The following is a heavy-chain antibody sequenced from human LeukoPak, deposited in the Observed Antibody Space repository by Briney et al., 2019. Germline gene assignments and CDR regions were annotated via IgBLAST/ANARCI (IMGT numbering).Heavy chain of an antibody. J-gene: IGHJ4*02. CDR2: IYYSGST. D-gene: IGHD3-22*01. V-gene: IGHV4-39*07. CDR3: ATVLLYYYDSRGYPLSTPSYYFDY. CDR1: GGSINSSIYY. Sequence: SSETLSLTCTLSGGSINSSIYYWGWIRQPPGKGLEWIGSIYYSGSTYYNPSLKSRVTISVDTSNNQFSLKLSSVTAADTAVYYCATVLLYYYDSRGYPLSTPSYYFDYWGQGTLVTVSS.